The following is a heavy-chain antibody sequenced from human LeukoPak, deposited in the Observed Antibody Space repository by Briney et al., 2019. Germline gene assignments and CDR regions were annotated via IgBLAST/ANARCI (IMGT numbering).Heavy chain of an antibody. CDR2: ISSDGSRT. Sequence: GGSLRLSCAASGFTFSSYSMNWVRQAPGKGLEWVSRISSDGSRTTYADSVKGRFTISRDNAKNTLYLQMNSLRAEDTAVFYCVRESYCSGGSCYSGRAFDIWGQGTMVTVSS. CDR3: VRESYCSGGSCYSGRAFDI. J-gene: IGHJ3*02. D-gene: IGHD2-15*01. V-gene: IGHV3-74*01. CDR1: GFTFSSYS.